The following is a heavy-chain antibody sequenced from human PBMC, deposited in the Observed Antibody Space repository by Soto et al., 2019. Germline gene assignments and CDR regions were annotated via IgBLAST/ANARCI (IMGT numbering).Heavy chain of an antibody. Sequence: PSETLSLTCAVSGGSISSGGYSWSWIRQPPGKGLEWIGYIYHSGSTYYNPSLKSRVTISVDRSKNQFSLKLSSVTAADTAVYYCARVRNWNHYYMDVWGKGTTVTVSS. CDR2: IYHSGST. D-gene: IGHD1-1*01. CDR3: ARVRNWNHYYMDV. CDR1: GGSISSGGYS. V-gene: IGHV4-30-2*01. J-gene: IGHJ6*03.